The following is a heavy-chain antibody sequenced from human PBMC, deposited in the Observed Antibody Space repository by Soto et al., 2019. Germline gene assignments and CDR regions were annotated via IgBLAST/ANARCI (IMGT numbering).Heavy chain of an antibody. J-gene: IGHJ6*02. CDR3: AMLGGWSGGSNDMDV. CDR1: GLIFSDYH. V-gene: IGHV3-72*01. CDR2: IRRKANSYTT. D-gene: IGHD6-19*01. Sequence: EVQLVESGGGLVQPGGSLRLSCAASGLIFSDYHMDWVRQAPGKGLEWVGRIRRKANSYTTEYAASVKGRFTISRADSKTSLYLQVNSLKTEDTAVYYCAMLGGWSGGSNDMDVWGQGTTVTVSS.